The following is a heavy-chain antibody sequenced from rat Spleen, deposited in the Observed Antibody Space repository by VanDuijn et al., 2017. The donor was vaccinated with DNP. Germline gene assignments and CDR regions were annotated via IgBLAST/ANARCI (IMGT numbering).Heavy chain of an antibody. Sequence: EVQLVESGGGLVQPGRSLKLSCAASGFTFSNYGMAWVRQAPTKGLEWVATISYDGSSTWYRDSVKGRFTISRDNAKSTLYLQMESLRSEDTATYYCAGRPPPTRGPFDYWGQGVTVTVSS. CDR2: ISYDGSST. D-gene: IGHD1-4*01. CDR3: AGRPPPTRGPFDY. V-gene: IGHV5-29*01. J-gene: IGHJ2*01. CDR1: GFTFSNYG.